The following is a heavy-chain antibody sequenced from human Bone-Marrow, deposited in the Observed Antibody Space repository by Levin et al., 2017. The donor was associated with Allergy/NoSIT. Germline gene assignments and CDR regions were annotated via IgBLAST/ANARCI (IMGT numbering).Heavy chain of an antibody. J-gene: IGHJ4*02. V-gene: IGHV4-39*01. CDR3: ARQVGHGLWYFDY. D-gene: IGHD1-26*01. CDR2: INYGGRT. Sequence: SQTLSLTCTVSGDSIRSGDDYWAWIRQPPGKGLEWIATINYGGRTYYNSSLRSRGTISVDTSKKQFSLRLNSATAADTAVYYCARQVGHGLWYFDYWGLGTLVTVSS. CDR1: GDSIRSGDDY.